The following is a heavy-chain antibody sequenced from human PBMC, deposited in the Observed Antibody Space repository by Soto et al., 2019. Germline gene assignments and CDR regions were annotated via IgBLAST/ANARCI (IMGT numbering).Heavy chain of an antibody. CDR1: GSTSRGYS. D-gene: IGHD3-22*01. Sequence: EVQLVEAGEGLVRPGGSLDFSGPPPGSTSRGYSLNWFPRAPGKGWEWVSYVSSRSSAIYYADSVKGRFTISRDNARNSLYLQMNGLRDEDTAVYYCARGTDDSSGSKFDYWGQGTLVTVSS. J-gene: IGHJ4*02. CDR2: VSSRSSAI. V-gene: IGHV3-48*02. CDR3: ARGTDDSSGSKFDY.